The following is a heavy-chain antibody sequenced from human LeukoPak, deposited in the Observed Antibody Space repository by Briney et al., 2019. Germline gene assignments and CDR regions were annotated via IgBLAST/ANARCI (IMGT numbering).Heavy chain of an antibody. CDR2: IIPIFGTA. V-gene: IGHV1-69*01. J-gene: IGHJ3*02. D-gene: IGHD6-13*01. Sequence: SVKVSCKASGGTFSSYAISWVRQAPGQGLEWMGGIIPIFGTANYAQKFQGRVTITADESTSTAYMELSSLRSEDTAVYYCASRYSSSWDAFDIWGQGTMVAVSS. CDR3: ASRYSSSWDAFDI. CDR1: GGTFSSYA.